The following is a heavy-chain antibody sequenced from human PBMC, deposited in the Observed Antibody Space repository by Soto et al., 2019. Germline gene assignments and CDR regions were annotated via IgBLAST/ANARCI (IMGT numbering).Heavy chain of an antibody. Sequence: PSETLSLTCTVSGGSIISGGYFWSWVRQHPGKGLEWIGNIYYSGRTYYNPSLKSRVTISVDTSKNQFSLNLSSVTAADTAVYYCARFAKEENPKVGSWYYFDYWGQGTRVTVSS. V-gene: IGHV4-31*03. D-gene: IGHD6-13*01. CDR1: GGSIISGGYF. CDR2: IYYSGRT. CDR3: ARFAKEENPKVGSWYYFDY. J-gene: IGHJ4*02.